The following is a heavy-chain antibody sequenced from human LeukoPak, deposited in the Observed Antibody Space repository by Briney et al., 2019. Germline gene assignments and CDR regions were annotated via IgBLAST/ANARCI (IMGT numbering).Heavy chain of an antibody. V-gene: IGHV4-39*01. D-gene: IGHD5-18*01. CDR1: GITFSTYS. CDR2: IYYSGST. CDR3: ARREDTAMVLDY. Sequence: PGGSLRLSCAASGITFSTYSMNWVRQAPGKGLEWIGSIYYSGSTYYNPSLKSRVTISVDTSKNQFSLKLSSVTAADTAVYYCARREDTAMVLDYWGQGTLVTVSS. J-gene: IGHJ4*02.